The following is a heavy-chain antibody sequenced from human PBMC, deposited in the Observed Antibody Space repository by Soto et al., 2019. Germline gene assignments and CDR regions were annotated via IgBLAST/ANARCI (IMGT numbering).Heavy chain of an antibody. CDR1: GFTFSSYA. D-gene: IGHD3-10*01. CDR3: AKNLWFGELCRAFDI. Sequence: GGSLRLSCAASGFTFSSYAMSWVRQAPGKGLEWVSAISGSGGSTYYADSVKGRFTISRDNSKNTLYLQMNSLRAEDTAVYNRAKNLWFGELCRAFDIRGQGTMVTVSS. V-gene: IGHV3-23*01. CDR2: ISGSGGST. J-gene: IGHJ3*02.